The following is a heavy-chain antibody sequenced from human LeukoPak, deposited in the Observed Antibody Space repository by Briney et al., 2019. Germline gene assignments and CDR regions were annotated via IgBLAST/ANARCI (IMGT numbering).Heavy chain of an antibody. V-gene: IGHV3-30*02. CDR1: GFTFSNYG. CDR3: AKDQCSTSTCDGSPGY. Sequence: GGSLRLSCVASGFTFSNYGMHWVRQAPGKGLEWVAFIQHDVSKKLYADSVKGRFTISKDNSKNTLYLQMNSLGAEDTAVYYCAKDQCSTSTCDGSPGYWGQGTLVSVSS. J-gene: IGHJ4*02. CDR2: IQHDVSKK. D-gene: IGHD2-2*01.